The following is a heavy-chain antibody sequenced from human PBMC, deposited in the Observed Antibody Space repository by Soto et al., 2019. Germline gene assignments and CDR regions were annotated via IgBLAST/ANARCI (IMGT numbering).Heavy chain of an antibody. CDR3: ARAPILVGETTYENNFDY. CDR1: GGTFSNFV. V-gene: IGHV1-69*13. D-gene: IGHD2-21*01. CDR2: NIPIFGTA. Sequence: ASVKVSCKASGGTFSNFVISWVRQAPGQGLEWMGGNIPIFGTANYAQRFQGRVTIIADESTGTTYMELTSLRSEGTAVYYCARAPILVGETTYENNFDYWGQGTLVTVSS. J-gene: IGHJ4*02.